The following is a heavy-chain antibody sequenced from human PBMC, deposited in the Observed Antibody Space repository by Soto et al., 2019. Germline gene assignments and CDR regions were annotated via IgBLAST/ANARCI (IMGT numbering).Heavy chain of an antibody. CDR3: ARERRIVLMVYAIASGYFDY. CDR1: GGTFSSYA. Sequence: ASVKVSCKASGGTFSSYAISWVRQAPGQGLEWMGGIIPIFGTANYAQKFQGRVTITADESTSTAYMELSSLRSEDTAVYYCARERRIVLMVYAIASGYFDYWGQGTLVTVSS. V-gene: IGHV1-69*13. J-gene: IGHJ4*02. D-gene: IGHD2-8*01. CDR2: IIPIFGTA.